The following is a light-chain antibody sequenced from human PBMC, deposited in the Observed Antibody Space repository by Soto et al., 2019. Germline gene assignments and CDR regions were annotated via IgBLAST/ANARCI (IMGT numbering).Light chain of an antibody. J-gene: IGKJ1*01. Sequence: EIVLTQSPGTLSLSPGERATLSCRASQSVSSSYLAWYQQKPGQAPRLLIYDTSSRATGIPDRCSGRGSGTDFTLAISRLEPEDFAVYYCQQCGSSPSFGQGTKVELK. V-gene: IGKV3-20*01. CDR3: QQCGSSPS. CDR1: QSVSSSY. CDR2: DTS.